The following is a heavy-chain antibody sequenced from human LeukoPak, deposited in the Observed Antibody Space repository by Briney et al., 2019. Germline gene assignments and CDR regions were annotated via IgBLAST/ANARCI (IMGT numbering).Heavy chain of an antibody. CDR2: FNHSGST. V-gene: IGHV4-34*01. CDR1: GGSFSGYY. J-gene: IGHJ4*02. CDR3: ARGRGYGGNFRKFDY. D-gene: IGHD4-23*01. Sequence: SETMSLTCAVYGGSFSGYYWSWLRQPPGKGLGWIGEFNHSGSTNYNPSFQSRVTISVDTSNNQVSLKLSSVTAADTAVYYCARGRGYGGNFRKFDYWGQGTLVTVSS.